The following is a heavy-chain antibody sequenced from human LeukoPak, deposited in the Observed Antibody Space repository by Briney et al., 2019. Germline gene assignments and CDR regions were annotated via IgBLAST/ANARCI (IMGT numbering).Heavy chain of an antibody. CDR2: INQGGSDK. CDR1: GFTFSGHW. CDR3: TRDRSRAEDD. D-gene: IGHD1-14*01. J-gene: IGHJ4*02. V-gene: IGHV3-7*01. Sequence: GGSLRLSCAASGFTFSGHWMSWVRQAPGKGLEWVANINQGGSDKYYVDSVKGRFTISRDNADNLLYLQMNSLRGEDTAVYYCTRDRSRAEDDWGQGTLVTVSS.